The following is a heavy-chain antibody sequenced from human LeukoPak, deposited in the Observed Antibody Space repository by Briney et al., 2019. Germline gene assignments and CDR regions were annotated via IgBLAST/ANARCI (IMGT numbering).Heavy chain of an antibody. V-gene: IGHV3-23*01. CDR2: ISGRGGRT. D-gene: IGHD3-3*01. Sequence: PGGSLRLSCAASGFTFSSYAMSWVRQAPGKGLEWVSAISGRGGRTNYADSVKGRFTISRDNSKNTLYLQMNSLRAEDTAVYYCAKAVPKTIFGVATGYYFDYWGQGTLVTVSS. CDR3: AKAVPKTIFGVATGYYFDY. CDR1: GFTFSSYA. J-gene: IGHJ4*02.